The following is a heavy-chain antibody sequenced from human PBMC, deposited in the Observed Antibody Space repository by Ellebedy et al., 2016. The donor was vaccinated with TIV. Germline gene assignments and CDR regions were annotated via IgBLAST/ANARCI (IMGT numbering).Heavy chain of an antibody. CDR1: GFTFSSYA. CDR3: ARATAGFDY. CDR2: IGTAGDT. Sequence: GESLKISCAASGFTFSSYAMSWVRQAPGKGLEWVSAIGTAGDTYYAGSVKGRFTISRENAKKSLYLQMNSLRSEDTAVYYCARATAGFDYWGQGTLVTVSS. D-gene: IGHD1-1*01. J-gene: IGHJ4*02. V-gene: IGHV3-13*01.